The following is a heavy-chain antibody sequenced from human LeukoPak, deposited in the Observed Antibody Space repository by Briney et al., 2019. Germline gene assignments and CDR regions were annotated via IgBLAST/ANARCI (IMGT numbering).Heavy chain of an antibody. CDR3: ARDLRQGYCGGDCYFDY. J-gene: IGHJ4*02. V-gene: IGHV3-7*01. D-gene: IGHD2-21*02. CDR1: GFTFSSYW. CDR2: IKQDGSEK. Sequence: GGSLRLSCAASGFTFSSYWMSWVRQAPGKGLEWVANIKQDGSEKYYVDSVKGRFTISRDNAKNSLYLQMNSLRAEDTAVYYCARDLRQGYCGGDCYFDYWGQGTLVTVFS.